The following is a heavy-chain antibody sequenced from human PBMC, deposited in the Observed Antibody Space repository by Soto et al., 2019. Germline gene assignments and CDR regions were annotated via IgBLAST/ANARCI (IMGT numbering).Heavy chain of an antibody. D-gene: IGHD3-10*01. CDR1: GGSISSYY. Sequence: SETLSLTCTVSGGSISSYYWSWIRQPPGKGLEWIGYIYYSGSTNYNPSLKSRVTISVDTSKNQFSLKLSSVTAADTAVYYCARDLGEIWFGEFNAFDIWGQGTMVTVSS. CDR2: IYYSGST. J-gene: IGHJ3*02. V-gene: IGHV4-59*01. CDR3: ARDLGEIWFGEFNAFDI.